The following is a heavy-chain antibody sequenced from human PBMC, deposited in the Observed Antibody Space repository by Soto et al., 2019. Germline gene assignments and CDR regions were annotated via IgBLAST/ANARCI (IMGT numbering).Heavy chain of an antibody. D-gene: IGHD3-3*01. CDR3: ANPLYSAFYFDS. CDR2: ISGSGDLT. J-gene: IGHJ4*02. V-gene: IGHV3-23*01. CDR1: GFRFSNYA. Sequence: GGSLSLSCAASGFRFSNYAMTWVRPAPGKGLGWVSSISGSGDLTFYADSVRGRFSISRDNSKNSLYLYMTGLRAEDTAVYHCANPLYSAFYFDSWGQGIMVTVSS.